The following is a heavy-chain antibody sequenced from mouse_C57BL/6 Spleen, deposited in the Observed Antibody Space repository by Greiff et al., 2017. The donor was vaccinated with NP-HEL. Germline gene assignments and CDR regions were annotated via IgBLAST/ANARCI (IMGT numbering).Heavy chain of an antibody. Sequence: VQLQQSGPGLVKPSQSLSLTCSVTGYSITSGYYWNWIRQFPGNKLEWMGYISYDGSNNYNPSLKHRISITRDTSKNPFFRKLNSVTTEYTATYYCASRYYYGSSPAWFAYWGQGTLVTVSA. CDR2: ISYDGSN. V-gene: IGHV3-6*01. D-gene: IGHD1-1*01. J-gene: IGHJ3*01. CDR3: ASRYYYGSSPAWFAY. CDR1: GYSITSGYY.